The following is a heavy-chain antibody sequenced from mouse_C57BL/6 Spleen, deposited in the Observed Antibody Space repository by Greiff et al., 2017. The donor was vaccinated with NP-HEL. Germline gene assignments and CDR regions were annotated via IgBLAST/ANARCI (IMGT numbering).Heavy chain of an antibody. V-gene: IGHV1-72*01. CDR2: IYPNSGGT. CDR3: ARTAQATVYFDY. J-gene: IGHJ2*01. CDR1: GYTFTSYW. D-gene: IGHD3-2*02. Sequence: QVQLQQPGAELAKPGASVKLSCKASGYTFTSYWMHWVKQRPGRGLEWIGRIYPNSGGTKYTEKFKSKATLTVDKPSSTAYMQLSSLTSEDSAVYYCARTAQATVYFDYWGQGTTLTVSS.